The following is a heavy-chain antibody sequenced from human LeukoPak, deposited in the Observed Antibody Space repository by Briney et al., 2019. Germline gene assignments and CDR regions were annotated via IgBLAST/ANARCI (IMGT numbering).Heavy chain of an antibody. V-gene: IGHV4-39*07. CDR1: GGSISSSSYY. J-gene: IGHJ6*03. CDR2: IHYSGST. D-gene: IGHD2-15*01. CDR3: ARGYCSGGSCYSYYYYNYMDV. Sequence: SETLSLTCTVSGGSISSSSYYWGWIRQPPGKGLEWIGSIHYSGSTNYNPSLKSRVTISVDTSKNQFSLKLSPVTAVDTAVYYCARGYCSGGSCYSYYYYNYMDVWSKGTTVTVSS.